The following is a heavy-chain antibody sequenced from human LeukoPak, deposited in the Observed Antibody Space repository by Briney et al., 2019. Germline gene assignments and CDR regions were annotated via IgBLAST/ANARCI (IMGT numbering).Heavy chain of an antibody. CDR1: GYTFTGYY. J-gene: IGHJ4*02. D-gene: IGHD4-23*01. Sequence: ASVKVSCKASGYTFTGYYMHWVRQATGQGLEWMGWMNPNSVNTAYAQKFQGRVTMTRNTSISTAYMELSSLRSEDTAVYYCARKRDGGNPLGYWGQGTLVTVSS. CDR3: ARKRDGGNPLGY. CDR2: MNPNSVNT. V-gene: IGHV1-8*02.